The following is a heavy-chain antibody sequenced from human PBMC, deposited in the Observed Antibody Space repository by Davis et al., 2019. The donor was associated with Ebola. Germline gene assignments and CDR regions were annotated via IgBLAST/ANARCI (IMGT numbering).Heavy chain of an antibody. Sequence: GESLKISCAASGFTVSSNYMSWVRQAPGKGLEWVSVIYSGGSTYYADSVKGRFTISRDNSKNTLYLQMNSLRAEDTAVYYCAKMLDSSGWYGFYYFDYWGQGTLVTVSS. D-gene: IGHD6-19*01. CDR3: AKMLDSSGWYGFYYFDY. J-gene: IGHJ4*02. V-gene: IGHV3-66*01. CDR2: IYSGGST. CDR1: GFTVSSNY.